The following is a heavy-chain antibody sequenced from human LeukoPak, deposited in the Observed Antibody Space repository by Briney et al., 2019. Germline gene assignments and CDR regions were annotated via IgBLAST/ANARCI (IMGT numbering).Heavy chain of an antibody. Sequence: PSETLSLTCTVSGGSINAYYWTWIRQPAGEGLEWIGRIHTSGSTYYNPSLKGRARMTLDKPNNQFSLELKSLTAADTAVYYCARYDSTWDNFDYWGQGTLVTVSS. CDR1: GGSINAYY. D-gene: IGHD3-22*01. J-gene: IGHJ4*02. V-gene: IGHV4-4*07. CDR2: IHTSGST. CDR3: ARYDSTWDNFDY.